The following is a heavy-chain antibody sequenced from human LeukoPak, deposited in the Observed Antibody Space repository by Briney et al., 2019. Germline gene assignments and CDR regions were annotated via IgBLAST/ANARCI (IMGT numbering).Heavy chain of an antibody. Sequence: ASVKVSCKASGYTFTTYYMHWVRQAPGQGLEWMGIINPSGGSTTYAQKFQGRVTMTRDTSTSTVYMALSSLRAEDTAVYYCARVRSSSWYVGVYYMDVWGKGTTVTISS. CDR1: GYTFTTYY. CDR2: INPSGGST. CDR3: ARVRSSSWYVGVYYMDV. D-gene: IGHD6-13*01. V-gene: IGHV1-46*01. J-gene: IGHJ6*03.